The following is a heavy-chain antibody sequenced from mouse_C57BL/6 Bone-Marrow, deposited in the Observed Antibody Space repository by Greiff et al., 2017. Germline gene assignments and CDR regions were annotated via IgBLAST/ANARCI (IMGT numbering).Heavy chain of an antibody. V-gene: IGHV8-5*01. J-gene: IGHJ3*01. Sequence: QVTLKESGPGILQPSQTLSLTCSFSGFSLSTSNMGIGWIRQPSGKGLEWLAHIWWNDDKYYNPSLKSRLTISKDTSNNQLFLKITSVDTADTATYYCAQMRYYGSSSSFAYWGQGTLVTFSA. CDR3: AQMRYYGSSSSFAY. CDR1: GFSLSTSNMG. CDR2: IWWNDDK. D-gene: IGHD1-1*01.